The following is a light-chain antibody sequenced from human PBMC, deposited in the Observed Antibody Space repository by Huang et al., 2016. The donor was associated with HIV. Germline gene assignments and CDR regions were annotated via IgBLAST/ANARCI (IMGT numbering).Light chain of an antibody. J-gene: IGKJ2*01. CDR1: QSVRNNS. CDR2: DAH. V-gene: IGKV3D-20*01. Sequence: IVLTQSPATLSLSPGERATLTCGASQSVRNNSLAWYQQKPGLAPRLLIYDAHVRATGIPDRFSGSGSGTDVTLTISRLEPEDFAMYYCQQYSTSSYTFGQGTKVDI. CDR3: QQYSTSSYT.